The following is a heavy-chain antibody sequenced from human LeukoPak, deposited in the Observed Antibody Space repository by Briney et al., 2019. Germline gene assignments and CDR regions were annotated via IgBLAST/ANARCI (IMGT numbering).Heavy chain of an antibody. CDR1: GGSVSSGSYY. CDR3: ARDRVTTGYFDY. D-gene: IGHD4-17*01. Sequence: SETLSLTCTVSGGSVSSGSYYWSWIRQPPGKGLEWIGYIYYSGSTNYNPSLKSRVTLSVDTSKNQFSLKLSSVTAADTAVYYCARDRVTTGYFDYWGQGTLVTVSS. V-gene: IGHV4-61*01. J-gene: IGHJ4*02. CDR2: IYYSGST.